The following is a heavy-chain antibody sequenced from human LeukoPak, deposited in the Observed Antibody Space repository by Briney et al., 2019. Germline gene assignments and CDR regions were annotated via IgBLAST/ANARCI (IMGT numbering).Heavy chain of an antibody. CDR3: ARLDNRGGATTGFDF. CDR2: LNTNSGGT. CDR1: GYTFTAYY. D-gene: IGHD1-26*01. V-gene: IGHV1-2*02. Sequence: ASVKVSCKASGYTFTAYYMHWVRQAPGQGLEWMGFLNTNSGGTNYAQNLRGRVTMTRDTSTSTAYMELSSVIADDTAVYYCARLDNRGGATTGFDFWGQGTLVTVSS. J-gene: IGHJ4*02.